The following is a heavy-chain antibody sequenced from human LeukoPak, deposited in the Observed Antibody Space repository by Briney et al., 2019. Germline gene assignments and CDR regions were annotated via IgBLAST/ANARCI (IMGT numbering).Heavy chain of an antibody. CDR1: GGSISSYY. J-gene: IGHJ5*02. CDR2: IYYSGST. V-gene: IGHV4-59*12. CDR3: ARAINVPVLLWFGELFWFDP. D-gene: IGHD3-10*01. Sequence: PSETLSLTCTVSGGSISSYYWSWIRQPPGKGLEWIGYIYYSGSTNYNPSLKSRVTISVDTSKNQFSLKLSSVTAADTAVYYCARAINVPVLLWFGELFWFDPWGQGTLVTVSS.